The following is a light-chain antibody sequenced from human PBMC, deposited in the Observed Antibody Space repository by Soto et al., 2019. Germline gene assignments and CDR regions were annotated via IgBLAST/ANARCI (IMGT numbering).Light chain of an antibody. CDR3: QQYDNLP. CDR1: QDISNY. V-gene: IGKV1-33*01. J-gene: IGKJ3*01. Sequence: DIQMTQSPSSLSASVGDRVTITCQASQDISNYLYWYQQKPGKAPKLLIYDASNLETGVPSRFSRSGSGTYFTFTISSLQPEDVATYYCQQYDNLPFGPGTRVDIK. CDR2: DAS.